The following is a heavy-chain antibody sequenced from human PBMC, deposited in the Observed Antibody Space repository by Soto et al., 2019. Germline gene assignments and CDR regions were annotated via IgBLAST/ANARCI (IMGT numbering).Heavy chain of an antibody. CDR3: ARRNYGDYVWHFDL. CDR1: GGSISSSSYY. CDR2: IYYSGST. J-gene: IGHJ2*01. D-gene: IGHD4-17*01. Sequence: SETLSLTCTVSGGSISSSSYYWGWIRQPPGKGLEWIGSIYYSGSTYYNPSLKSRVTISVDTSKNQFSLKLSSVTAADTAVYYCARRNYGDYVWHFDLWGRGTLVTVFS. V-gene: IGHV4-39*01.